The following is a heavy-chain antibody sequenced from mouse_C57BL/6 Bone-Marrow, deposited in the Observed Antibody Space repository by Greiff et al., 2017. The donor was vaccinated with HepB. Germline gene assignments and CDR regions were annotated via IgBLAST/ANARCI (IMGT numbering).Heavy chain of an antibody. J-gene: IGHJ2*01. Sequence: QVQLKESGAELMKPGASVKLSCKATGYTFTGYWIEWVKQRPGHGLEWIGEILPGSGSTNYNEKFKGKATFTADKSSNTAYMQLSSLTTEDSAIYYCARGSYYDDDVRNYDYWGQGTTLTVSA. CDR1: GYTFTGYW. D-gene: IGHD2-4*01. CDR2: ILPGSGST. V-gene: IGHV1-9*01. CDR3: ARGSYYDDDVRNYDY.